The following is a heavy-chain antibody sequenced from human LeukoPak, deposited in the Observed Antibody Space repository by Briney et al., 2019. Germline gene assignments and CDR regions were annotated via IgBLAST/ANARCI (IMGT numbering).Heavy chain of an antibody. V-gene: IGHV3-33*01. D-gene: IGHD3-10*01. CDR1: GFTFSSYG. J-gene: IGHJ6*04. Sequence: GRSLRLSCAASGFTFSSYGMHWVRAAPGKGLEWVAVIWYDGSNKYYADSVKGRFTISRDNSKNTLYLQMNSLRAEDTAVYYCARGLLWFGELDYYYYYGMDVWGKGTTVTVSS. CDR2: IWYDGSNK. CDR3: ARGLLWFGELDYYYYYGMDV.